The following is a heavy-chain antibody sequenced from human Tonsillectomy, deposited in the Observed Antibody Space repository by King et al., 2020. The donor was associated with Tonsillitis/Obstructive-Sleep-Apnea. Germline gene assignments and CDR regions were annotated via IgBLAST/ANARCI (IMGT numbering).Heavy chain of an antibody. CDR2: ISSSSGFR. V-gene: IGHV3-21*01. D-gene: IGHD6-19*01. CDR1: GFTFSDYS. Sequence: VQLVESGGGLVKPGGSLRLSCVVSGFTFSDYSMNWVRQAPGKGLEWDSSISSSSGFRYYADSVKGRFTISRDNAKNSLYLQMNSLRAEETAVYYCARDPGNGAWYTVDYWGQGTLVTVSS. CDR3: ARDPGNGAWYTVDY. J-gene: IGHJ4*02.